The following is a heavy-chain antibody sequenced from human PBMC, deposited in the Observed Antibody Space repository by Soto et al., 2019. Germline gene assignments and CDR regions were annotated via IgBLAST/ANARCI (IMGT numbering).Heavy chain of an antibody. CDR1: GGSVSSGSYY. CDR2: IYYSGST. Sequence: SETLSLTCTVSGGSVSSGSYYWSWIRQPPGKGLEWIGYIYYSGSTNYNPSLKSRVTISVDTSKNQFSLKLSSVTAADTAVYYCARDLYSYGVDYWGQGTLVTVSS. V-gene: IGHV4-61*01. CDR3: ARDLYSYGVDY. D-gene: IGHD5-18*01. J-gene: IGHJ4*02.